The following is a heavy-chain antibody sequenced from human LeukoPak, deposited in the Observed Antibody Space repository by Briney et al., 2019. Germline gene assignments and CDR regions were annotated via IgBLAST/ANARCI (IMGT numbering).Heavy chain of an antibody. CDR2: ISGSGGST. J-gene: IGHJ4*02. Sequence: GGYLRLSCAASGFTFSSNAMSWVGQAPGNGLEWGSAISGSGGSTYYADSVKGRLTISTDNSKDTLYLQMNSLRAEDTGVYYCATRILLGWGQGTLVTVSS. CDR3: ATRILLG. CDR1: GFTFSSNA. D-gene: IGHD3-10*01. V-gene: IGHV3-23*01.